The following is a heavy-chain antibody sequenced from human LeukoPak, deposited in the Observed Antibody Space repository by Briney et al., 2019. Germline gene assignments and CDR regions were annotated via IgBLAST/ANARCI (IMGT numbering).Heavy chain of an antibody. D-gene: IGHD3-10*01. J-gene: IGHJ6*03. CDR1: GGSISSGSYY. CDR3: ARRRSKYYYGSGSRNEYYYYMDV. CDR2: INHSGST. V-gene: IGHV4-39*07. Sequence: PSETLSLTCTVSGGSISSGSYYWSWIRQPPGKGLEWIGEINHSGSTNYNPSLKSRVTISVDTSKNQFSLKLSSVTAADTAVYYCARRRSKYYYGSGSRNEYYYYMDVWGKGTTVTISS.